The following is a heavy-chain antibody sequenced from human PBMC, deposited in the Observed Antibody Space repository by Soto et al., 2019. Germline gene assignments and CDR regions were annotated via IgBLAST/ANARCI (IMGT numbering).Heavy chain of an antibody. V-gene: IGHV3-23*01. CDR1: GFSFGSYV. J-gene: IGHJ4*02. D-gene: IGHD2-15*01. CDR3: AKGGLAASWDY. Sequence: PGGSLRLSCAASGFSFGSYVMAWVRQAPGKGLEWVSTIRGSGGGTYYSDSVKGRFTISRDNSKNTLYLQMNTLGAEDTAVYFCAKGGLAASWDYWGQGPLVTVSS. CDR2: IRGSGGGT.